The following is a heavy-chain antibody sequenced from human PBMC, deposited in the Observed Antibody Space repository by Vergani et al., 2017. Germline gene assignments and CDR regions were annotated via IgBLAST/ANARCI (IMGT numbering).Heavy chain of an antibody. CDR1: GFTFSSYE. CDR3: ARGVVVVPAAIGVYYMDV. Sequence: EVQLVESGGGLVQPGGSLRLSCAASGFTFSSYEMNWVRQAPGKGLEWVSYISSSGSTIYYADSVKGRFTISRDNAKNSLYLQMNSLRAEDTAVYYCARGVVVVPAAIGVYYMDVWGKGTTVTVSS. CDR2: ISSSGSTI. V-gene: IGHV3-48*03. J-gene: IGHJ6*03. D-gene: IGHD2-2*01.